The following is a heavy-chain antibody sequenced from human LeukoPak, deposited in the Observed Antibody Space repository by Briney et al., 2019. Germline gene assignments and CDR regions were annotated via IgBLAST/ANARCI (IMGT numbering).Heavy chain of an antibody. V-gene: IGHV3-49*05. D-gene: IGHD6-19*01. Sequence: KPGGSLRLSCTASGFTFGDYLMSWFRQAPGKGLEWIGFISGGTTEYAASVKGRFTISRDDSTSIAYLQMNSLTTEDTAVYHCSRGSGWLSVYWGQGTLVTVSS. CDR2: ISGGTT. J-gene: IGHJ4*02. CDR3: SRGSGWLSVY. CDR1: GFTFGDYL.